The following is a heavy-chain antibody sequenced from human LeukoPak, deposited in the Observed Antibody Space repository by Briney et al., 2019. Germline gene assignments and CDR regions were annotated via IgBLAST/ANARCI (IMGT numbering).Heavy chain of an antibody. CDR2: VRHKFRSYST. J-gene: IGHJ6*02. D-gene: IGHD2-15*01. CDR1: GFSFSEFF. Sequence: GGSLRLSCAASGFSFSEFFTDWVRQAPGKGLEWLGRVRHKFRSYSTEYAASVKGRFTISRDDSQNSVFLQMSSLRTEDTAVYYCARGDSGRGKEYYYGADVWGQGTTVTVSS. CDR3: ARGDSGRGKEYYYGADV. V-gene: IGHV3-72*01.